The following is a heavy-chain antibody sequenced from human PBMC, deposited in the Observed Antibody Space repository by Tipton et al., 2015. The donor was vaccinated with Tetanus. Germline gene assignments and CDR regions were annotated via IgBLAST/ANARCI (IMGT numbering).Heavy chain of an antibody. CDR3: SRALGSTDPQQPGVYFFYYYGMDV. Sequence: TLSLTCNVSGGSINTGDYYWSWIRQSPGKGLEWIGHVYYSGRTYYNPPLKSRVTISADMSKNQFSLSLRSVTAADTAVYFCSRALGSTDPQQPGVYFFYYYGMDVWGHGTTVTVSS. V-gene: IGHV4-30-4*01. CDR2: VYYSGRT. CDR1: GGSINTGDYY. D-gene: IGHD2-2*01. J-gene: IGHJ6*02.